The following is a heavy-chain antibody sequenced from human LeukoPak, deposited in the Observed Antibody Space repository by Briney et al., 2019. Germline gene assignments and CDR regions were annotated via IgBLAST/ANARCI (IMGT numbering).Heavy chain of an antibody. V-gene: IGHV3-11*05. J-gene: IGHJ4*02. D-gene: IGHD2-2*01. CDR1: GFTFSDYY. CDR2: ISSSSSYT. Sequence: GGSLRLSCAASGFTFSDYYMSWIRPAPGRGLEWVSYISSSSSYTNYADSVKGRFTISRDNAKNSLYLQMNSLRAEDKAVYYCARDIYCSSTSCYGGVDYWGQGTLVTVSS. CDR3: ARDIYCSSTSCYGGVDY.